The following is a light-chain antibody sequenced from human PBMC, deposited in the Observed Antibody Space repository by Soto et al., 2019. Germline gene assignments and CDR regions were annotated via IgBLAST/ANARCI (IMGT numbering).Light chain of an antibody. CDR2: GAS. V-gene: IGKV3-15*01. J-gene: IGKJ5*01. Sequence: IVMTQSPAILSVSPGERATLSCRASQSVSSNLAWYQQKPGQAPGLLIYGASTRATGIPARFSGSGSGTEFTLTISSLQSEAFAVYYCQQYNNWPPITFGQGTLLEIK. CDR3: QQYNNWPPIT. CDR1: QSVSSN.